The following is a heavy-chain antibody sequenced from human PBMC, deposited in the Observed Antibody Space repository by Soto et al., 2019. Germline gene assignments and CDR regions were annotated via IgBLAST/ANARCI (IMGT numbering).Heavy chain of an antibody. CDR2: VYYRRRS. Sequence: SETLSLTCTVSGGSVSNSNYYWGWIRQSPGKGLEWIGSVYYRRRSYSKSSVKSRVTISVDTSKNQFSLNLNSVTASDTAVYYCVSQRTSVLTQAYFDYWGPGALVTVSS. CDR3: VSQRTSVLTQAYFDY. J-gene: IGHJ4*02. CDR1: GGSVSNSNYY. D-gene: IGHD2-8*01. V-gene: IGHV4-39*01.